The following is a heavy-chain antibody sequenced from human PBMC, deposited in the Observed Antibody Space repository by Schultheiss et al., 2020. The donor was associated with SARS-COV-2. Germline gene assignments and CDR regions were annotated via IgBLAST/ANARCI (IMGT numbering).Heavy chain of an antibody. Sequence: GGSLRLSCAASGFTFSSYGMHWVRQAPGKGLEWVSAISGSGGSTYYADSVKGRFTISRDNSKNTLYLQMNSLRAEDTAVYYCAREGPYYDSSGYFDYWGQGTLVTVSS. J-gene: IGHJ4*02. D-gene: IGHD3-22*01. CDR2: ISGSGGST. V-gene: IGHV3-23*01. CDR1: GFTFSSYG. CDR3: AREGPYYDSSGYFDY.